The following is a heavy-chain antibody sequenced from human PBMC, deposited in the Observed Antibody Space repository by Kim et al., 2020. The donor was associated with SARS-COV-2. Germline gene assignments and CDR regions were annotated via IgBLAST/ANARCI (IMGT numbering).Heavy chain of an antibody. D-gene: IGHD4-17*01. CDR3: ATQTTGVYALDI. Sequence: SVKVSCKASGGSFSRSPISWLRQAPGQGPEWMGGIIPIYGPADYAQNFQGRVTITADESTSTAYMEINSLRSEDTAIYFCATQTTGVYALDIWGQGTMVTVSS. CDR1: GGSFSRSP. J-gene: IGHJ3*02. CDR2: IIPIYGPA. V-gene: IGHV1-69*13.